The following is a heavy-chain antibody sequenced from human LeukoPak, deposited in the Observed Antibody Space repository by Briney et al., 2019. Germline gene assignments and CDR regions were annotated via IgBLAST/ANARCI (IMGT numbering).Heavy chain of an antibody. J-gene: IGHJ3*01. Sequence: GGSLRLSCAASGFTFSGYSMTWVRQAPGKGLEWISYISSSSGTIYYADSVKGRFTISRDNAKSSMYLQMSSLRVDDTAVYYCARSTGWYRNAFDVWGQGTLVTVSS. CDR1: GFTFSGYS. V-gene: IGHV3-48*01. CDR3: ARSTGWYRNAFDV. CDR2: ISSSSGTI. D-gene: IGHD6-19*01.